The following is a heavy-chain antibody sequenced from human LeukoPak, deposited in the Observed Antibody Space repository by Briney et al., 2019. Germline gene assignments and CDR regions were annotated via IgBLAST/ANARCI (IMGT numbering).Heavy chain of an antibody. Sequence: QSGGSLRLSCAASGFTFSSYAMHWVRQAPGKGLEWVSSISGSGSGGSTYYADSVKGRFTISRDNSKNTLYLQMNSLRAEDTAVYYCARGRWDYYGSGSYLNYWGQGTLVTVSS. CDR2: ISGSGSGGST. CDR1: GFTFSSYA. D-gene: IGHD3-10*01. J-gene: IGHJ4*02. V-gene: IGHV3-23*01. CDR3: ARGRWDYYGSGSYLNY.